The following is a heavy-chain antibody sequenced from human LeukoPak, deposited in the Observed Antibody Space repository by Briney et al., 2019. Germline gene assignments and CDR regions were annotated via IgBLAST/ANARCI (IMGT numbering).Heavy chain of an antibody. J-gene: IGHJ5*02. CDR3: ARRGTTYCTVDSCHPNWFDP. Sequence: KSGGSLRLSCASSGFTFSDYYMTWIRQAPARGLEWISYINGSSSDTNYADSVRGRFTISRDNAKNSLYLLMNSLRVEDTAVYYCARRGTTYCTVDSCHPNWFDPWGQGTLVTVSS. V-gene: IGHV3-11*03. D-gene: IGHD2-15*01. CDR1: GFTFSDYY. CDR2: INGSSSDT.